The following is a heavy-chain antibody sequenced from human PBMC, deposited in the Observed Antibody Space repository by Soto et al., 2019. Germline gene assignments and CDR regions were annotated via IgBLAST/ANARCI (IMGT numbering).Heavy chain of an antibody. CDR3: ARDDYGDYCFDD. CDR1: GFTFSSYD. J-gene: IGHJ4*02. V-gene: IGHV3-30-3*01. CDR2: ISYDGSNK. Sequence: GGSLRLSCAASGFTFSSYDMHWVRQAPGKGLEWVAGISYDGSNKYCAESVKARFTISRDNSKNTLYLQMNSLRPEDTAVYYCARDDYGDYCFDDWGQGTLVTVSS. D-gene: IGHD4-17*01.